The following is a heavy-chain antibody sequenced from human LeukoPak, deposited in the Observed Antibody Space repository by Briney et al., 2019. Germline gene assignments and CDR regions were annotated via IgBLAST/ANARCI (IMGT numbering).Heavy chain of an antibody. CDR3: AHEVRYSSGWYDAY. CDR2: IYWDDDK. Sequence: SGPTLVKPTQALTLTCTFSGFSLSTSGVGVGWIRQPPGKALEWLALIYWDDDKRYSPSLKSRLTITKDTSKNQVVLTMTNMDPVDTATYYCAHEVRYSSGWYDAYWGQGTLVTVSS. D-gene: IGHD6-19*01. V-gene: IGHV2-5*02. J-gene: IGHJ4*02. CDR1: GFSLSTSGVG.